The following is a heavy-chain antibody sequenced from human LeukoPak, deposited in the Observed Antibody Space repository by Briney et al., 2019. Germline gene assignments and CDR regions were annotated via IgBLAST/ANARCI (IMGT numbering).Heavy chain of an antibody. V-gene: IGHV3-30*04. Sequence: GGSLRLSCAASGFTFSSYAMHWVRQAPGKGREWVAVISYDGSNKYYADSVKGRFTISRDNSKNTLYLQMNSLRAEDTAVYYCARDLLTGYPQTFDYWGQGTLVTVSS. D-gene: IGHD3-9*01. CDR1: GFTFSSYA. J-gene: IGHJ4*02. CDR3: ARDLLTGYPQTFDY. CDR2: ISYDGSNK.